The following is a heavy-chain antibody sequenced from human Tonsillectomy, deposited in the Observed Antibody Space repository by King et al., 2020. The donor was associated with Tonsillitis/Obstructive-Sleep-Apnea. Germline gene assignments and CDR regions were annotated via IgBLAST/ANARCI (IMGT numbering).Heavy chain of an antibody. D-gene: IGHD3-10*01. CDR1: GYTFTSYY. Sequence: QLVQSGAEVKKPGASVKGSCKASGYTFTSYYMHWVRQAPGQGLEWRGIINPSGGSTSYAQKFQGRVTMTRDTSTSTVYMELSSLRSEDTAVYYCARDRPYGSGSYYKAFDIWGQGTMVTVSS. CDR2: INPSGGST. J-gene: IGHJ3*02. V-gene: IGHV1-46*01. CDR3: ARDRPYGSGSYYKAFDI.